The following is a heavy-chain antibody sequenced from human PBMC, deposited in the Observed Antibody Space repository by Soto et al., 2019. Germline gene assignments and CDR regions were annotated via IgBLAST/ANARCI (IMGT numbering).Heavy chain of an antibody. CDR1: GYTFTSYG. J-gene: IGHJ6*02. V-gene: IGHV1-18*01. CDR2: ISAYNGNT. CDR3: ARVPHPPDYYDSSGYDYYYGMDV. D-gene: IGHD3-22*01. Sequence: QVQLVQSGAEVKKPGASVKVSCKASGYTFTSYGISWVRQAPGQGREWMGWISAYNGNTNYAQKLQGRVTMTTDTSTSTAYMELRSLSSDDTAVYYCARVPHPPDYYDSSGYDYYYGMDVWGQGTTVTVSS.